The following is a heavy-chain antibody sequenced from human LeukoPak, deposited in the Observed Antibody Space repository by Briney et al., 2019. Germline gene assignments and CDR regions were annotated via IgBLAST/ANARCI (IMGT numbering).Heavy chain of an antibody. Sequence: ASVKVSCKASGYTFTSYAMHWVRQAPGQRLEWIGWINAGNGNTKYSQKFQGRVTITRDTSASTAYMELSSLRSEDTAVYYCARASSSSGYYYPYYYYGMDVWDQGTTVTVSS. CDR2: INAGNGNT. V-gene: IGHV1-3*01. CDR3: ARASSSSGYYYPYYYYGMDV. D-gene: IGHD3-22*01. J-gene: IGHJ6*02. CDR1: GYTFTSYA.